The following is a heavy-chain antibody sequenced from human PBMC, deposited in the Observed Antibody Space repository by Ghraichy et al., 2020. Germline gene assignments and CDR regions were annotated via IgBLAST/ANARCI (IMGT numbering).Heavy chain of an antibody. CDR1: GDSINSDSYY. D-gene: IGHD3-10*01. J-gene: IGHJ4*02. Sequence: SETLSLTCSVSGDSINSDSYYWVWVRQPPGKGLDWIGSIHYSGRTYYNPSLKSRVTVSVDMSKNQFSLRLTSVTATDTALYYCARQYGSGSYLDSWGQGTLVPVSS. CDR3: ARQYGSGSYLDS. CDR2: IHYSGRT. V-gene: IGHV4-39*01.